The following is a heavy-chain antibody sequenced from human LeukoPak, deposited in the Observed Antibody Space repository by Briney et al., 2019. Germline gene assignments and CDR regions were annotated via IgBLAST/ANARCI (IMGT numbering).Heavy chain of an antibody. V-gene: IGHV4-38-2*02. CDR2: ISHSGSP. J-gene: IGHJ6*03. Sequence: SETLSLTCTVSGYSISSDYYWGWMRQPPGKGLEWIGSISHSGSPYYNPSLKSRVTISVDTSKNQFSLKLSSVTAADTAVYYCARGRGIAARAAYYMDVWGKGTTVTVSS. D-gene: IGHD6-6*01. CDR3: ARGRGIAARAAYYMDV. CDR1: GYSISSDYY.